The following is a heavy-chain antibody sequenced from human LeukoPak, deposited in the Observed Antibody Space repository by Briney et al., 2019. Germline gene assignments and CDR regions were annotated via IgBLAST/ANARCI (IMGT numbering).Heavy chain of an antibody. J-gene: IGHJ4*02. CDR2: ISGSGSST. CDR3: AKTRWLQSLPYYFDY. CDR1: GFTFSSYA. Sequence: GGSLRLSCAVSGFTFSSYAMTWVRQAPGKGLEWVSAISGSGSSTYYTDSVKGRFTISRDNSKNTLSLQMNSLRAEDTAVYYCAKTRWLQSLPYYFDYWGQGTLVTVSS. D-gene: IGHD5-24*01. V-gene: IGHV3-23*01.